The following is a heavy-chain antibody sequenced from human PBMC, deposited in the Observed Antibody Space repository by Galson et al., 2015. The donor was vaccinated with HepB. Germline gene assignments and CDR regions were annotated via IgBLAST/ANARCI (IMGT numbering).Heavy chain of an antibody. CDR1: GFTFSSYS. Sequence: SLRLSCAASGFTFSSYSMHWVRQAPGKGLEWVAFIRYDGSNKYYADSVKGRFTISRDNSKNTLYLQMNSLRAEDTAVYYCAKDSSLAPGYYYGMDVWGQGTTVTVSS. CDR3: AKDSSLAPGYYYGMDV. CDR2: IRYDGSNK. J-gene: IGHJ6*02. D-gene: IGHD6-6*01. V-gene: IGHV3-30*02.